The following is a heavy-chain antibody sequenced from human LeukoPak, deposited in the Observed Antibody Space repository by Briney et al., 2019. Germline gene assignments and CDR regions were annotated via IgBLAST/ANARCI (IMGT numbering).Heavy chain of an antibody. Sequence: GGSLRLSCAASGFTFSSYSMNWVRQAPGKGLEWVSYISSSSSTIYYADSVKGRFTISRDNAKNSLYLQMNSLRAEDTAVYYCARVLRLLFDYWGQGTLVTVSS. V-gene: IGHV3-48*04. CDR2: ISSSSSTI. J-gene: IGHJ4*02. D-gene: IGHD4-17*01. CDR3: ARVLRLLFDY. CDR1: GFTFSSYS.